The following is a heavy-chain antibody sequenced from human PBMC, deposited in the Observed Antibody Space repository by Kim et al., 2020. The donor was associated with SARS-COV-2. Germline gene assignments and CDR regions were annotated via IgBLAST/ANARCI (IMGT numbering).Heavy chain of an antibody. D-gene: IGHD2-15*01. J-gene: IGHJ4*02. CDR1: GFSFTTNW. CDR2: IKEDGTAK. V-gene: IGHV3-7*01. CDR3: ARDRRYSLDY. Sequence: GGSLRLSCVVSGFSFTTNWMSWVRQAPGKGLEWVAMIKEDGTAKYYGYSVEGRFTISRDNAKNSLYLQMNSLSAEDTAVYYCARDRRYSLDYWGQGTLVTVSS.